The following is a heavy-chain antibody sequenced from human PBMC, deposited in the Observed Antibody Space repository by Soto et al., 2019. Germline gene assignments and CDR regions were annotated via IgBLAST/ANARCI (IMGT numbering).Heavy chain of an antibody. CDR3: ARGGGVTATFDY. CDR1: VDSVISGSCS. Sequence: PETLSVTCPSSVDSVISGSCSCRGIRQPSGKGLQWISYIYYSGNTNDNPSLKSRVTISVDTSKNQFSLKLSSVTTADTAVYYCARGGGVTATFDYWGQGTMVTVSS. V-gene: IGHV4-61*01. J-gene: IGHJ4*02. CDR2: IYYSGNT. D-gene: IGHD5-18*01.